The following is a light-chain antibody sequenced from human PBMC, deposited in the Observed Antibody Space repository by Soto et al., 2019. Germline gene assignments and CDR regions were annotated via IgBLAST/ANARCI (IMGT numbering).Light chain of an antibody. CDR1: QTISSW. CDR2: DVS. J-gene: IGKJ1*01. CDR3: QQYNTFWT. V-gene: IGKV1-5*01. Sequence: DVQMTQSPSTLSGSVGGRVTITCRASQTISSWLAWYQQKPGKAPKLLIYDVSTLGSGVPSRFSGSGSGTDFTLTISSLQADDFATYYCQQYNTFWTFGQGTKVDIK.